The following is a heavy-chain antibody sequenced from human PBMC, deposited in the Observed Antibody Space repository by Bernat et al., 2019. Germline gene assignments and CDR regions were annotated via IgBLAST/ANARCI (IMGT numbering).Heavy chain of an antibody. CDR3: ARLGYRLAEY. V-gene: IGHV3-7*03. J-gene: IGHJ4*02. CDR2: LNQDGSET. Sequence: EVQLVESGGGLVQPGGSLILSCAASGFTFSSHWMGWVRQAPGEGLEWVANLNQDGSETYYVDSLKGRFTISRDNTKNSLYLQMNSLRTEDTAVYFCARLGYRLAEYWGQGTLVTVSP. D-gene: IGHD3-16*02. CDR1: GFTFSSHW.